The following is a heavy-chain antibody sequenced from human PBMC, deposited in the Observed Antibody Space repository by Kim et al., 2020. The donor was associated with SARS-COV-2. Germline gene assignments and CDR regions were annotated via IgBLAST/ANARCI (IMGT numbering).Heavy chain of an antibody. V-gene: IGHV3-66*01. Sequence: GRFTISRDNSKNTLYLQRNSLRAEDTAVYYCARVKYDSSGYYYYYYGMDVWGQGTTVTVSS. J-gene: IGHJ6*02. D-gene: IGHD3-22*01. CDR3: ARVKYDSSGYYYYYYGMDV.